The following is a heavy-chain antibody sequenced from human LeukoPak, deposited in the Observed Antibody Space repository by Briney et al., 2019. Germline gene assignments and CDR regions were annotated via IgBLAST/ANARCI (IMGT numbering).Heavy chain of an antibody. CDR2: IKQDGGEK. CDR3: ARERHSRQWLGLGYYFDS. D-gene: IGHD6-19*01. Sequence: GGSLRLSRAASGFTFSSYWMSWVRQAPGKGLEWVANIKQDGGEKYSVDSVKGRFTISRDNAKNSLYLQMNSLSAEDTAVYYCARERHSRQWLGLGYYFDSWGQGTLVTVSS. J-gene: IGHJ4*02. CDR1: GFTFSSYW. V-gene: IGHV3-7*01.